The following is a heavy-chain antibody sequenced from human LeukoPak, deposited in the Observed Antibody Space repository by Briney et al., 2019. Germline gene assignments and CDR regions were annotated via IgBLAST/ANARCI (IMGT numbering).Heavy chain of an antibody. CDR1: GFTLNSYA. D-gene: IGHD1-14*01. CDR3: AKVLTGSQDY. J-gene: IGHJ4*02. V-gene: IGHV3-23*01. CDR2: IGGGENT. Sequence: GGSLRLSCAASGFTLNSYALSWVRQAPGKGLEWVSTIGGGENTYYADSVKGRFTISRDSSKNTVYLHMKSLRAEDTAVYFCAKVLTGSQDYWGQGTLVTVTS.